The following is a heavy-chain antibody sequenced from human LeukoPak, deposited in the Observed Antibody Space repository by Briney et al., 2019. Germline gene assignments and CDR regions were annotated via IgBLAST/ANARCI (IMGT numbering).Heavy chain of an antibody. CDR1: GFTFSDYY. D-gene: IGHD3-22*01. CDR3: ARARTSGYYFYWYFDL. J-gene: IGHJ2*01. Sequence: GGSLRLSCAASGFTFSDYYMSWIRQAPGKGLEWVSYISSSGSTIYYADSVKGRSTISRDNAKNSLYLQMNSLRAEDTAVYYCARARTSGYYFYWYFDLWGRGTLVTVSS. V-gene: IGHV3-11*04. CDR2: ISSSGSTI.